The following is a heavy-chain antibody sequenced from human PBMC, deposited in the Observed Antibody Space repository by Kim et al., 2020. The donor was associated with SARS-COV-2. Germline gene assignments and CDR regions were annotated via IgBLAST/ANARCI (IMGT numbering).Heavy chain of an antibody. Sequence: ASVKVSCKASGYTFSNYGISWVRQAPGQGLEWVAWISAYHGKTNYAQKFQDRVTLTTDTSTITAYMELRSLRSDDTAVYFCARDGLQSPHYHYYGMDVWG. CDR3: ARDGLQSPHYHYYGMDV. CDR1: GYTFSNYG. CDR2: ISAYHGKT. J-gene: IGHJ6*02. V-gene: IGHV1-18*01. D-gene: IGHD4-4*01.